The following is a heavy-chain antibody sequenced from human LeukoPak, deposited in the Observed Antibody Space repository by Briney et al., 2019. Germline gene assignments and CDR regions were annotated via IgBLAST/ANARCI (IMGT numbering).Heavy chain of an antibody. Sequence: GGSLRLSCAASGFTFSGSAMHWVRQASGKGLEWVGRIRSKANSHATAYAASVKGRFTISRDDSKNMAYLQMNSLKTEDTAVYYCTRHDTTIFGVVTDYWGQGTLVTVSS. V-gene: IGHV3-73*01. D-gene: IGHD3-3*01. CDR1: GFTFSGSA. CDR3: TRHDTTIFGVVTDY. CDR2: IRSKANSHAT. J-gene: IGHJ4*02.